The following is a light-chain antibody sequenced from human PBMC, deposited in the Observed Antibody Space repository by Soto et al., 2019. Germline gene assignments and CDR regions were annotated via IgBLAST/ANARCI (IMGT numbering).Light chain of an antibody. CDR2: GAS. Sequence: EIVLTQSPGTLSLSPGDRATLSCRASQSVSINSLAWYQQHPGQAPRLLIYGASSRATGIPDRFSGSGSGTDFTLAISRLEPEDFAVSYCQQYGNSPYTFGQGTNLEIK. CDR3: QQYGNSPYT. V-gene: IGKV3-20*01. J-gene: IGKJ2*01. CDR1: QSVSINS.